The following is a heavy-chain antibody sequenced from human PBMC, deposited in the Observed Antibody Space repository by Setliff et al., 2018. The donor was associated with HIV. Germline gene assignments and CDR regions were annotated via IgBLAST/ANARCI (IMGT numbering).Heavy chain of an antibody. CDR1: GASISSGSYY. CDR2: IYHSGST. J-gene: IGHJ5*02. D-gene: IGHD6-25*01. Sequence: SETLSLTCTVSGASISSGSYYWSWIRQPPGEGLEWIGEIYHSGSTNYNPSLKSRVTISVDRSKNHFSLKLSYVTAADTAVYYCAREAVGGGSSVPEVRLFGPWGQGMLGTVSS. V-gene: IGHV4-39*02. CDR3: AREAVGGGSSVPEVRLFGP.